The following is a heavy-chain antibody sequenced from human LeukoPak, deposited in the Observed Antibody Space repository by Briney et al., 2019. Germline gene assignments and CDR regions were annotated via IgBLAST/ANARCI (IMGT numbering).Heavy chain of an antibody. V-gene: IGHV3-23*01. D-gene: IGHD3-9*01. J-gene: IGHJ3*02. Sequence: GGSLRLSCAASGFRLTTYAMGGVRRAPGKGLKWVSVIIDRGDSTYYADSVKGRFTISRDSSKNTLYLQMSSLRGEDMAVYYCAKGRWGLTINNFDIWGQGTMVTVSS. CDR1: GFRLTTYA. CDR3: AKGRWGLTINNFDI. CDR2: IIDRGDST.